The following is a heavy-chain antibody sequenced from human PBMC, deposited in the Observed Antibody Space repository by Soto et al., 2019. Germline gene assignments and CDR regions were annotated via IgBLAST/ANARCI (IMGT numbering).Heavy chain of an antibody. V-gene: IGHV1-18*01. J-gene: IGHJ5*02. CDR3: ARDWAGCSSTSCYLGFDP. D-gene: IGHD2-2*01. CDR2: ISAYNGNT. Sequence: ASVKVSCKASGYTFTSYGISWVRQAPGQGLEWMGWISAYNGNTNYAQKLQDRVTMTTDTSTSTAYMELRSLRSDDTAVYYCARDWAGCSSTSCYLGFDPWGQGTLVTVSS. CDR1: GYTFTSYG.